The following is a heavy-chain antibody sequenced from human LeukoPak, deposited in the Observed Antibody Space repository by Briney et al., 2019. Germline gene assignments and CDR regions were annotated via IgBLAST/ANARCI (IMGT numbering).Heavy chain of an antibody. V-gene: IGHV3-53*01. Sequence: PGGSLRLSCAASGFTVSSNYMSWVRQAPGKGLEWVSVLYSGGATYYADSVKGRFTISRDNSKNTLYLQMNSLRAEDTAVYYCAKDLDLYYGSGSYSIAFDYWGQGTLVTVSS. J-gene: IGHJ4*02. CDR1: GFTVSSNY. CDR3: AKDLDLYYGSGSYSIAFDY. D-gene: IGHD3-10*01. CDR2: LYSGGAT.